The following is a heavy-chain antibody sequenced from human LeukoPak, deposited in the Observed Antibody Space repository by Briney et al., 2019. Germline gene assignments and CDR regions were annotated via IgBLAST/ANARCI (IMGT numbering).Heavy chain of an antibody. CDR1: GGSISSYY. CDR3: ARDMAPSLGYDSSGYYGGAFDI. D-gene: IGHD3-22*01. Sequence: SETLSLTCTVSGGSISSYYWSWIRQPPGKGLEWIGEINHSGSTNYNPSLKSRVTISVDTSKNQFSLKLSSVTAADTAVYYCARDMAPSLGYDSSGYYGGAFDIWGQGTMVTVSS. V-gene: IGHV4-34*01. CDR2: INHSGST. J-gene: IGHJ3*02.